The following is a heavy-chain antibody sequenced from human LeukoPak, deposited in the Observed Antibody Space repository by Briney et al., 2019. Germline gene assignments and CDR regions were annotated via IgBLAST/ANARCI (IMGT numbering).Heavy chain of an antibody. D-gene: IGHD3-22*01. CDR2: IYYNGRT. V-gene: IGHV4-39*01. CDR3: ARHLSSGCPGDF. J-gene: IGHJ4*02. CDR1: GGSISNTFDY. Sequence: SETLSLTCAVSGGSISNTFDYWGWVRQPPGRGLGWIGSIYYNGRTYYTPSLKSRVTISVDTSTNQFSLNLSSVTAADTAVYYCARHLSSGCPGDFWGQGTLVTVSS.